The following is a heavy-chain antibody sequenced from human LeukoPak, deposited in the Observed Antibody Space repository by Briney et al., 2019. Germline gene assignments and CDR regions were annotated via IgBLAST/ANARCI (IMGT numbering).Heavy chain of an antibody. D-gene: IGHD3-22*01. V-gene: IGHV4-59*01. CDR1: GFTFSSYW. Sequence: PGGSLRLSCAASGFTFSSYWMSWIRQPPGKGLEWIGYIYYSGSTNYNPSLKSRVTISVDTSKNQFSLKLSSVTAADTAVYYCARDRHYYDSSGYYAGFDYWGQGTLVTVSS. CDR3: ARDRHYYDSSGYYAGFDY. J-gene: IGHJ4*02. CDR2: IYYSGST.